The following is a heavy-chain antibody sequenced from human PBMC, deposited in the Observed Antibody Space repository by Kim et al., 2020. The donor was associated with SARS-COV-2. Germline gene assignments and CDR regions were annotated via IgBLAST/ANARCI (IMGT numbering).Heavy chain of an antibody. Sequence: SETMSLTCTVSGGSISSSSYYWGWIRQPPGKGLEWIGSIYYSGSTYYNPSLKSRVTISVDTSKNQFSLKLSSVTAADTAVYYCARRKTYYYGSGRRKPGYYFDYWGQGTLVTVSS. CDR3: ARRKTYYYGSGRRKPGYYFDY. D-gene: IGHD3-10*01. V-gene: IGHV4-39*01. CDR2: IYYSGST. CDR1: GGSISSSSYY. J-gene: IGHJ4*02.